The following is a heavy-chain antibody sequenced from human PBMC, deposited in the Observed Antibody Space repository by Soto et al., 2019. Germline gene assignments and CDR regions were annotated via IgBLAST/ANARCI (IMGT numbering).Heavy chain of an antibody. V-gene: IGHV3-23*01. CDR1: GCTFSNYA. CDR3: AGRSYDSGRYSFEC. J-gene: IGHJ4*02. Sequence: VGSLRLSCASSGCTFSNYAMNCVRHSPGKGLEWVSSVGGNGGSTHYADSVKGRFTISRDNSKKTLYLQMSSLRAEDTAVYYCAGRSYDSGRYSFECWGQGTLVIVS. D-gene: IGHD3-10*01. CDR2: VGGNGGST.